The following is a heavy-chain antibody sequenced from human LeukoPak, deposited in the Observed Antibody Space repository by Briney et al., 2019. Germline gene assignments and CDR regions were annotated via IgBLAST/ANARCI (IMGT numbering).Heavy chain of an antibody. Sequence: PSETLSLTCTVSGDSISSYYWSWIRQLPGKGLEWIGYIYTSGGTNYIPSLKGRVTISIDTSENQFSLKLSSVTAADSAVYYCERLTRLSTSPDRYYLDYWGQGTLVTVSA. CDR1: GDSISSYY. V-gene: IGHV4-4*09. CDR2: IYTSGGT. D-gene: IGHD6-6*01. J-gene: IGHJ4*02. CDR3: ERLTRLSTSPDRYYLDY.